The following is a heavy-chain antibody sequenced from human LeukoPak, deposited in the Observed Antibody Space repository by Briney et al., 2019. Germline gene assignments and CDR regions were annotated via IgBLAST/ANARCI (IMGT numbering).Heavy chain of an antibody. CDR2: IFYTGST. CDR3: ARQRGLGSWSFDY. D-gene: IGHD2-15*01. J-gene: IGHJ4*02. Sequence: SETLSLTCAVSGGSISSSDYWWAWIRQPPGKGLDWIASIFYTGSTHYNPSLQSRVIISVDTSKNQFSLELNSVTAADTAVYYCARQRGLGSWSFDYWGQGILVTVSS. V-gene: IGHV4-39*01. CDR1: GGSISSSDYW.